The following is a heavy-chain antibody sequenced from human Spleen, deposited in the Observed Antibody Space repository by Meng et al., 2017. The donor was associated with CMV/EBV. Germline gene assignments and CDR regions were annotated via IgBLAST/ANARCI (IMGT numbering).Heavy chain of an antibody. V-gene: IGHV4-39*01. CDR2: IYYSGST. J-gene: IGHJ4*02. D-gene: IGHD5-18*01. CDR3: AGSPIQLWLRDEYYFDY. Sequence: SGYYWSWIRQPPGKGLEWIGSIYYSGSTYYNPSLKSRVTISVDTSKNQFSLKLSSVTAADTAVYYCAGSPIQLWLRDEYYFDYWGQGTLVTVSS. CDR1: SGYY.